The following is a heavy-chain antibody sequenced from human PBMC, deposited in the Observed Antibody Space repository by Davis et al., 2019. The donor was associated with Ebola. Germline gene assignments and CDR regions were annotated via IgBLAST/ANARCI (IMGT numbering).Heavy chain of an antibody. D-gene: IGHD3-10*01. J-gene: IGHJ5*02. Sequence: ASVKVSCKASGYTFTSYGISWVRQAPGQGLEWMGWISAYNGNTNYAQKLQGRVTMTTDTSTSTAYMELRSLGSDDTAVYYCARGITRVRANGWFDPWGQGTLVTVSS. V-gene: IGHV1-18*01. CDR2: ISAYNGNT. CDR3: ARGITRVRANGWFDP. CDR1: GYTFTSYG.